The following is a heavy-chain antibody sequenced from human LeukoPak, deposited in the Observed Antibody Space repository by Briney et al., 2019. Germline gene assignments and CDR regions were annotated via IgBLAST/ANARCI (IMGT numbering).Heavy chain of an antibody. V-gene: IGHV3-21*04. Sequence: GGSLRLSCAASGFTFSSYSMNWVRQAPGKGLEWVSSISSSSSYIYYADSVKGRFTISRDNAKNSLYLQMNSLRAEDTAVYYCAKGQPLFYYYGSGKDYGMDVWGQGTTVTVSS. CDR2: ISSSSSYI. D-gene: IGHD3-10*01. CDR1: GFTFSSYS. CDR3: AKGQPLFYYYGSGKDYGMDV. J-gene: IGHJ6*02.